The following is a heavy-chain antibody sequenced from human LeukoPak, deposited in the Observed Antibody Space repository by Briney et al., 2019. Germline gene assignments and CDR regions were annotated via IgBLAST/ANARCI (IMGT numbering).Heavy chain of an antibody. CDR2: VTSSSSYI. CDR1: GLTFSSYS. D-gene: IGHD1-26*01. CDR3: ARAKVGATYDAFDI. Sequence: PGGSLRPSCAASGLTFSSYSMNWVRRAPGKGLEWVSSVTSSSSYIYYADSVKGRFAISRDNAKNSLYLQMNSLRAEDTAVYYCARAKVGATYDAFDIWGQGTMVTVSS. J-gene: IGHJ3*02. V-gene: IGHV3-21*01.